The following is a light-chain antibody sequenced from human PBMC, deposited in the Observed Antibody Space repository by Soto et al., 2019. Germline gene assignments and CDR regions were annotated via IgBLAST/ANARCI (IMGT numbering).Light chain of an antibody. J-gene: IGKJ3*01. Sequence: EIVMTQSTATLSVSPGETATLSCRASQSVSSNLAWYQQKPGQAPRLLIYGASTRATDISARFSGSGSGTVFTLTISGLQSQDFAVYYCQQYKTWPFTFGPGTKVDIK. CDR2: GAS. CDR3: QQYKTWPFT. CDR1: QSVSSN. V-gene: IGKV3-15*01.